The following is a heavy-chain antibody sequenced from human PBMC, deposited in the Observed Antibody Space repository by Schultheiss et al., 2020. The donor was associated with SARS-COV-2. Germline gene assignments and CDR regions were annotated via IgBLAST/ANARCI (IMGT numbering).Heavy chain of an antibody. J-gene: IGHJ6*03. CDR1: GGTFSSYA. D-gene: IGHD6-25*01. V-gene: IGHV1-69*01. CDR2: IIPIFGTA. CDR3: ARERIPQRRPYYYYYMDV. Sequence: GGSLRLSCKASGGTFSSYAISWVRQAPGQGLEWMGGIIPIFGTANYAQKFQGRVTITADESTSTAYMELSRLRSDDTAVYYCARERIPQRRPYYYYYMDVWGKGTTVTVSS.